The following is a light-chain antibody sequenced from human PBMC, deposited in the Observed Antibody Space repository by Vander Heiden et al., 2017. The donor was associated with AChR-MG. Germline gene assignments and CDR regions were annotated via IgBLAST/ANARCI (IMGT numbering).Light chain of an antibody. CDR2: DVT. V-gene: IGLV2-23*02. Sequence: QSALPQPAPVSGPPGQPPPISCPGTTSEVESFNLVRCYQHHPGKAPKLMICDVTTRPTGVSNRCSGSKSGNTASLTISGLQAEDEDDYYCSYAGSSTLLFGGGTKLTVL. J-gene: IGLJ2*01. CDR1: TSEVESFNL. CDR3: CSYAGSSTLL.